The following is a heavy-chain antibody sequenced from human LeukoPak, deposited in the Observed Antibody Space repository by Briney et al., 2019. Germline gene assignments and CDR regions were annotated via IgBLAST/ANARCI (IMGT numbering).Heavy chain of an antibody. V-gene: IGHV3-21*01. J-gene: IGHJ6*03. CDR3: AKDGDAYTEFYYYYMDV. CDR1: GFTFSSYS. CDR2: ISSSSSYI. Sequence: TGGSLRLSCAASGFTFSSYSMNWVRQAPGKGLEWVSSISSSSSYIYYADSVKGRFTISRDNAKNSLYLQMNSLRAEDTAVYYCAKDGDAYTEFYYYYMDVWGKGTTVTVSS. D-gene: IGHD5-24*01.